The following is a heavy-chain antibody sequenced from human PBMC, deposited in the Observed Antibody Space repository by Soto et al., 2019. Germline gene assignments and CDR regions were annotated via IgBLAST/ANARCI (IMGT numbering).Heavy chain of an antibody. J-gene: IGHJ4*02. Sequence: SETLSLTCTVSGGSISSYYWSWIRQPPGKGLEWIGYIYYSGSTNYNPSLKSRVTISVDTSKNQFSLKLSSVTAADTAVYYCARQSYYYDIDYWGQGTLVTVSS. CDR1: GGSISSYY. V-gene: IGHV4-59*01. CDR2: IYYSGST. D-gene: IGHD3-22*01. CDR3: ARQSYYYDIDY.